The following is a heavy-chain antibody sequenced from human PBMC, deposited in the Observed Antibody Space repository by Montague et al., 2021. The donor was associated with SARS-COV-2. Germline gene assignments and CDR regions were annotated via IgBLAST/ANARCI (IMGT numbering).Heavy chain of an antibody. Sequence: SETLSLTCTVSGGSISSYYWSWIRQPPGKGLEWIGYIYYSGSTNXNPSLKSRVTISVDTSKNQFSLKLSSVTAADTAVYYCARGGIVGAPDYWGQGTLVTVSS. D-gene: IGHD1-26*01. CDR1: GGSISSYY. CDR2: IYYSGST. V-gene: IGHV4-59*01. CDR3: ARGGIVGAPDY. J-gene: IGHJ4*02.